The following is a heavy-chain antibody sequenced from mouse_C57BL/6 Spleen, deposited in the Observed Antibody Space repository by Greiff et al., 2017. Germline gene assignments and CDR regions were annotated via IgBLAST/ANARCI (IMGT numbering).Heavy chain of an antibody. CDR3: ARSGLYCSSADFAY. Sequence: QVQLQQSGAELVKPGASVKMSCKASGYTFTSYWLNWVKQRPGRGLEWIGRIYPNSGGTKYNEKFKSKATLTVDKSSSTAYMQLSSLTSEDSAVYYYARSGLYCSSADFAYWGQGTLVTVSA. D-gene: IGHD1-1*01. CDR1: GYTFTSYW. V-gene: IGHV1-72*01. CDR2: IYPNSGGT. J-gene: IGHJ3*01.